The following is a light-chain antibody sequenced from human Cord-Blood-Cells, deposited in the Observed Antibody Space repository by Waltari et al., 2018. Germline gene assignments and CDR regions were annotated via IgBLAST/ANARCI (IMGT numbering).Light chain of an antibody. J-gene: IGLJ1*01. CDR3: SAYTSSSTLYV. CDR1: SSDVGGYNY. CDR2: DVS. Sequence: QSALPQPASVSGSPGQSTTIPCTGTSSDVGGYNYVSWYHQHPGKAPKLMIYDVSNRPSGFSSRFSGSKSGNSASLTISGLQAEDEADYYCSAYTSSSTLYVFGTGTKLTVL. V-gene: IGLV2-14*03.